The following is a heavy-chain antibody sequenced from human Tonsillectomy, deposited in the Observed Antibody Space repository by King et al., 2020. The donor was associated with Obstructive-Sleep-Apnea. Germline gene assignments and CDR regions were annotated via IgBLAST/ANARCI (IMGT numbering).Heavy chain of an antibody. CDR3: ARYSSGWSRPGNYFDY. Sequence: QLQESGPGLVKPSETLSLTCTVSGVSISSYYWSWIRQPPGKGLEWIGYIYYSGSTNYNPSLKSRVTISVDTSKNQFSLKLSSVTAADTAVYYCARYSSGWSRPGNYFDYWGQGTLVTVSS. J-gene: IGHJ4*02. CDR1: GVSISSYY. CDR2: IYYSGST. V-gene: IGHV4-59*08. D-gene: IGHD6-19*01.